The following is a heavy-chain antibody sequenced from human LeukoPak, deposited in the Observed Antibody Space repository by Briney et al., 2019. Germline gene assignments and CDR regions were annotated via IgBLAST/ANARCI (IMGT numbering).Heavy chain of an antibody. Sequence: ASVKVSCKASGYTFTSYDINWVRQATGQGLEWMGWMNPNSGNTGYAQKFQGRVTMTRNTSISTAYMELSSLRSEDTAVYYCARASSLRYFDWLSSPHYYGMDVWGQGTTVTVSS. CDR2: MNPNSGNT. CDR3: ARASSLRYFDWLSSPHYYGMDV. V-gene: IGHV1-8*01. J-gene: IGHJ6*02. CDR1: GYTFTSYD. D-gene: IGHD3-9*01.